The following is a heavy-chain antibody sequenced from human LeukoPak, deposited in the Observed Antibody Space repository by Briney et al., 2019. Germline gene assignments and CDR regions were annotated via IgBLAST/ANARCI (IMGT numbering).Heavy chain of an antibody. Sequence: SETLSLTCAVYGGSFSGYYWSWIRQPPGKGLEWIGYIYYSGSTNYNPSLKSRVTISVDTSKNQFSLKLSSVTAADTAVYYCATDRLWGQGTMVTVSS. V-gene: IGHV4-59*01. CDR2: IYYSGST. CDR1: GGSFSGYY. CDR3: ATDRL. J-gene: IGHJ3*01. D-gene: IGHD2-15*01.